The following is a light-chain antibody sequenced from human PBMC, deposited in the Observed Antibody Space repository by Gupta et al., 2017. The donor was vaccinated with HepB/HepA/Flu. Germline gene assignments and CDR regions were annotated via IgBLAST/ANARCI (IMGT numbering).Light chain of an antibody. CDR2: EVS. CDR1: SSDVGPYNY. Sequence: QSPLTQPPPASGSPAPSVTISCTGTSSDVGPYNYVSWYQQHPGKAPKLIIYEVSKRPSGVPSRFSGSKSGNTASLTISGLQAEDDADYYCCSYAGSTTWVFGGGTKLTVL. J-gene: IGLJ3*02. V-gene: IGLV2-23*02. CDR3: CSYAGSTTWV.